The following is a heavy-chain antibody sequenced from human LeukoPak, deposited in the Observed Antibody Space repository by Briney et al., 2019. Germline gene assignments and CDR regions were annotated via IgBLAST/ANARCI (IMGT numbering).Heavy chain of an antibody. Sequence: ASVKVSCKSSGYTFTGYYMNWVRQAPGQGLEWMGWINPNSGGTNYAQKFQGRVTMTRDTSISTAYMELSRLRSDDTAGYYCARADHYYDTVTPTPYWFDYWGQGTLVTVSS. CDR2: INPNSGGT. CDR3: ARADHYYDTVTPTPYWFDY. J-gene: IGHJ4*02. CDR1: GYTFTGYY. D-gene: IGHD3-22*01. V-gene: IGHV1-2*02.